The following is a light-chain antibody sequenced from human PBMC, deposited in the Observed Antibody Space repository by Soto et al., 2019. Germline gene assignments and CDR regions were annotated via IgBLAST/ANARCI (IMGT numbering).Light chain of an antibody. CDR2: GAS. Sequence: EIVLTQSPGTLSLSPGERATLSCRASQSVSSGLAWYQQKPGQAPRLLISGASNRATGIPDRFSGSGSVTDFTLTISRLEPEDVALYYCQQYGGSPISFGQGTRLEIK. CDR3: QQYGGSPIS. CDR1: QSVSSG. V-gene: IGKV3-20*01. J-gene: IGKJ5*01.